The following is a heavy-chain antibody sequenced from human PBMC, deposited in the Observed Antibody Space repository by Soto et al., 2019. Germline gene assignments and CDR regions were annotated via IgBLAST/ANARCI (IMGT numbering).Heavy chain of an antibody. Sequence: GASVKVSCKASGYTFTSYGISWVRQAPGQGLEWMGWISAYNGNTNYAQKLQGRVTMTTDTSTSTACMELRSLRSDDTAVYYCARHDSSGYYYYFDYWGQGTLVTVSS. J-gene: IGHJ4*02. CDR3: ARHDSSGYYYYFDY. V-gene: IGHV1-18*01. CDR2: ISAYNGNT. CDR1: GYTFTSYG. D-gene: IGHD3-22*01.